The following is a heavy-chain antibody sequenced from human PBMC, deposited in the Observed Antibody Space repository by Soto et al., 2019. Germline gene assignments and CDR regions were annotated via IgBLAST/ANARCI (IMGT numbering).Heavy chain of an antibody. Sequence: SETLSLTCAVSGASISGYYWSWIRKSAGKGLEWIGRIYATGTTDYNPSLKSRVMMSVDTSKKQFSLKLRSVTAADTAVYYCVRDGTKTLRDWFDHWGQGISVTVSS. CDR3: VRDGTKTLRDWFDH. D-gene: IGHD1-1*01. V-gene: IGHV4-4*07. J-gene: IGHJ5*02. CDR2: IYATGTT. CDR1: GASISGYY.